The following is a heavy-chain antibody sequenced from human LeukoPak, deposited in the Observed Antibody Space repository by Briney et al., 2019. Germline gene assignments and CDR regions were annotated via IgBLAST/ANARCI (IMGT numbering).Heavy chain of an antibody. CDR1: GFTFSSYA. J-gene: IGHJ4*02. D-gene: IGHD3-3*01. CDR2: ILYDGSNK. V-gene: IGHV3-30-3*01. CDR3: ARHFNQGGYDFWSGYPDY. Sequence: GGSLRLSCAASGFTFSSYAMHWVRQAPGRGLEWVAVILYDGSNKYYADSVKGRFTISRDNSKNTLYLQMNSLRAEDTAVYYCARHFNQGGYDFWSGYPDYWGQGTLVTVSS.